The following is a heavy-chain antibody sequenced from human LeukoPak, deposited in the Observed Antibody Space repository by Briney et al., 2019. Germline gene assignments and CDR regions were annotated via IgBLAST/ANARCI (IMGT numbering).Heavy chain of an antibody. CDR1: GFTFSSYA. V-gene: IGHV3-23*01. Sequence: GGSLRLXCAASGFTFSSYAMSWVRQAPGKGLEWVSAISGSGGSTYYADSVKGRFTISRDNSKNTLYLQMNSLRAEDTAVYYRAKGEVVPAASADYWGQGTLVTVSS. D-gene: IGHD2-2*01. J-gene: IGHJ4*02. CDR3: AKGEVVPAASADY. CDR2: ISGSGGST.